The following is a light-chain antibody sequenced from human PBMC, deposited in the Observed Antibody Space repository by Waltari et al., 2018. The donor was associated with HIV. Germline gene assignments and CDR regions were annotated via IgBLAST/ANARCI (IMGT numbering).Light chain of an antibody. CDR2: TDD. Sequence: SELTQPPSVSGTPGQRVTISCSGGNSNIRRNTVTWYQHLPGAAPKVLIYTDDKRPWGVPDRFSGSKTGTSASLAISGLQSDDEAVYYCATWDDSLDHVFGTGTKVSVL. CDR1: NSNIRRNT. CDR3: ATWDDSLDHV. J-gene: IGLJ1*01. V-gene: IGLV1-44*01.